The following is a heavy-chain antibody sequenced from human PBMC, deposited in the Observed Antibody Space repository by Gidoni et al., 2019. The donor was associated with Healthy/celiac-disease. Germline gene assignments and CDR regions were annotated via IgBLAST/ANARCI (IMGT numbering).Heavy chain of an antibody. CDR2: ISWNSGSI. CDR1: GFTFDDYA. V-gene: IGHV3-9*01. D-gene: IGHD5-18*01. J-gene: IGHJ4*02. Sequence: EVQLVESGGGLVQPGRSLRLSCAASGFTFDDYAMHWVRQAPGKGLEWVSGISWNSGSIGYADSVKGRFTISRDNAKNSLYLQMNSLRAEDTALYYCAKDIGGVDSYDRYYFDYWGQGTLVTVSS. CDR3: AKDIGGVDSYDRYYFDY.